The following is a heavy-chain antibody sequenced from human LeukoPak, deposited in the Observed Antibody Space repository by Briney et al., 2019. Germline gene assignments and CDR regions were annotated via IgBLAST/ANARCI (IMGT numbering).Heavy chain of an antibody. CDR2: ISAYNGNT. CDR3: ATGGGKWGVATLTMTYDY. CDR1: GYTFTSYG. J-gene: IGHJ4*02. D-gene: IGHD5-12*01. Sequence: ASVKVSCKASGYTFTSYGISWVRQAPGQGLEWMGWISAYNGNTNYAQKLQGRVTMTTDTSTSTAYMELRSLRSEDTAVYYCATGGGKWGVATLTMTYDYWGQGTLVTVSS. V-gene: IGHV1-18*01.